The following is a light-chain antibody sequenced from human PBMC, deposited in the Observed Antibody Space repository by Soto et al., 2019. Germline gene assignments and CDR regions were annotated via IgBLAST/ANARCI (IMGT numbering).Light chain of an antibody. CDR2: RVS. CDR1: QSLLHSDGNTY. J-gene: IGKJ1*01. CDR3: QQYSNWPPWT. Sequence: DIVMTQNPLSLPVTLGQPASISCRSSQSLLHSDGNTYLNWFQQRPGQSPRRLIYRVSSRARGVPARFSASGSGTEFTLTISGLQSEDFAVYYCQQYSNWPPWTLCPRTKVDIK. V-gene: IGKV2-30*02.